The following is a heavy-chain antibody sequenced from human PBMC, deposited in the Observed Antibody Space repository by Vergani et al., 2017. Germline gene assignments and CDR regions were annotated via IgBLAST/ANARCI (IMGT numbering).Heavy chain of an antibody. CDR2: ISWNSNSI. CDR1: GFTSAGYA. J-gene: IGHJ5*02. Sequence: VQLVEPGGGVVQPGKSLRLSCAASGFTSAGYAMHWVRQAPGKGLEWVSGISWNSNSIGYADSVKGRFTISRDNAKNSLYLQMNSLRAEDTALYYCAKDLGTSSGGGWFDPWGQGTLVTVSS. V-gene: IGHV3-9*02. CDR3: AKDLGTSSGGGWFDP. D-gene: IGHD6-6*01.